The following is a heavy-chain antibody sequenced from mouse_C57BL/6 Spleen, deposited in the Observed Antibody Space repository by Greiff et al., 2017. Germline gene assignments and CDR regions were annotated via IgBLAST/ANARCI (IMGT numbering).Heavy chain of an antibody. CDR1: GYTFTSYW. V-gene: IGHV1-59*01. Sequence: VQLQQPGAELVRPGTSVKLSCKASGYTFTSYWMHWVKQRPGQGLEWIGVIDPSDSYTNYNQKFKGKATFTVDTSSSTAYMQLSSLTSEDSAVYYCARKGLYGNYWYFDVWGTGTTVTVSS. J-gene: IGHJ1*03. D-gene: IGHD2-1*01. CDR3: ARKGLYGNYWYFDV. CDR2: IDPSDSYT.